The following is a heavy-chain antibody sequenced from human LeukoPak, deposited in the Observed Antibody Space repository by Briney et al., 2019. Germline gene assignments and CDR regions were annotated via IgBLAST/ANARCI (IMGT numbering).Heavy chain of an antibody. CDR2: IIPIFGTA. V-gene: IGHV1-69*06. CDR1: GGTFSSYA. CDR3: ARDTTIFGVAEYYFDY. Sequence: ASVKVSCKASGGTFSSYAISWVRQAPGQGLEWMGGIIPIFGTANYAQKFRGRVTITADKSASTAYMELSSLRSEDMAVYYCARDTTIFGVAEYYFDYWGQGTLVTASS. J-gene: IGHJ4*02. D-gene: IGHD3-3*01.